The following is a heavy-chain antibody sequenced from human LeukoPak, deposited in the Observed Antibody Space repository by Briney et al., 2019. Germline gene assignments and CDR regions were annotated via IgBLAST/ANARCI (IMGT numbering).Heavy chain of an antibody. CDR3: ARDRHCSSTSCYKFYYYYMDV. CDR1: GYTFTTYG. CDR2: ISAYNGNT. D-gene: IGHD2-2*02. V-gene: IGHV1-18*01. J-gene: IGHJ6*03. Sequence: ASGKPSFKPSGYTFTTYGISWVRQAPGHGLGGMGWISAYNGNTNYAQKLQGRVTMTTDTSTSTAYMELRSLRSDDTAVYYGARDRHCSSTSCYKFYYYYMDVWGKGTTVTVSS.